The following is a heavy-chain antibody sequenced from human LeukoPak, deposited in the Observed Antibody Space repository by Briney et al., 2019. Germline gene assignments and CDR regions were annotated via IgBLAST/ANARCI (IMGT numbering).Heavy chain of an antibody. CDR1: GYTFTGYY. Sequence: ASVKVSCKASGYTFTGYYMHWVRQAPGQGLEWMGWINPNSGGTNYAQKFQGRVTMTRDTSISTAYMELSRLRSDDTAVYYCARDSGVSPHPVYSSSWGIEYYFDYWGQGTLVTVSS. CDR3: ARDSGVSPHPVYSSSWGIEYYFDY. V-gene: IGHV1-2*02. CDR2: INPNSGGT. J-gene: IGHJ4*02. D-gene: IGHD6-13*01.